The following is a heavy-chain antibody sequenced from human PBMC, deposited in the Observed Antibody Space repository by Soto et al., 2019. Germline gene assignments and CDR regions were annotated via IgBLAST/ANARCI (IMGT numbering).Heavy chain of an antibody. J-gene: IGHJ4*02. D-gene: IGHD3-22*01. CDR3: IYYYDSGTHFHVDY. CDR1: GFTFSSYS. V-gene: IGHV3-21*04. Sequence: EVQLVESGGGLVKPGGSLRLSCAASGFTFSSYSMNWVRQAPGKGLEWVSSISSSSSYIYYADSVKGRFTISRDNAKNSLYLQMNSLKSEDSAVYYCIYYYDSGTHFHVDYWGQGTLVTVSS. CDR2: ISSSSSYI.